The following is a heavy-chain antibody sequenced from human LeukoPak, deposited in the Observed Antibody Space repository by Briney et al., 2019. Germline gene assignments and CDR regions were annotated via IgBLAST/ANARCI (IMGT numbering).Heavy chain of an antibody. CDR2: INHSGST. CDR1: SGSFSGYY. V-gene: IGHV4-34*01. Sequence: SETLSLTCAVYSGSFSGYYWSWIRQPPGKGLEWIGEINHSGSTNYNPSLKSRVTISVGTSKNQFSLKLSSVTAADTAVYYCASPPVEMATIDAFDIWGQGTMVTVSS. CDR3: ASPPVEMATIDAFDI. D-gene: IGHD5-24*01. J-gene: IGHJ3*02.